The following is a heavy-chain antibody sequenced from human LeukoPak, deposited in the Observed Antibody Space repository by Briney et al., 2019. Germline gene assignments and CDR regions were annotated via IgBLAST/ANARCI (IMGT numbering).Heavy chain of an antibody. D-gene: IGHD3-22*01. V-gene: IGHV1-2*06. Sequence: ASVKVSRKASGYTFTGYYMYWVRQAPGQGLEWVGRINPNSGGTDYAEKFQGRVTMTRDTSISTAYMELSRLRFDDTAIYYCAREEDSSGYYPFDYWGQGTLVTVSS. CDR1: GYTFTGYY. CDR3: AREEDSSGYYPFDY. J-gene: IGHJ4*02. CDR2: INPNSGGT.